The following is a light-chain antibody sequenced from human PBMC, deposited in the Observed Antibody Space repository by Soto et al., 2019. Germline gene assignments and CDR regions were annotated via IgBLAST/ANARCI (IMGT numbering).Light chain of an antibody. CDR2: GAS. J-gene: IGKJ1*01. Sequence: EIVLTQSPGTLSLSPGDRATLSCRASQSVSSSYLAWYQQKPGQAPRLLIYGASSRATGIPDRFSGGGSGTDFTLTISRLEPEDFAVYYCQQYGSSPRTFGQGTKVDIK. V-gene: IGKV3-20*01. CDR3: QQYGSSPRT. CDR1: QSVSSSY.